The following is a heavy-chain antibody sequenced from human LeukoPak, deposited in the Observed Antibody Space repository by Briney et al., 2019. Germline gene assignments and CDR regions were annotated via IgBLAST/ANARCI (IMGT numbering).Heavy chain of an antibody. V-gene: IGHV3-30*19. Sequence: NPGRSLRLSCAASGFTFSSYGMHWVRQAPGKGLEWVAVIWYDGSNKYYADSVKGRFTISRDNSKNTPYLQMNSLRAEDTAVYYCARDSPPDCSSTSCYRYYYYGMDVWGQGTTVTVSS. CDR3: ARDSPPDCSSTSCYRYYYYGMDV. CDR1: GFTFSSYG. D-gene: IGHD2-2*01. J-gene: IGHJ6*02. CDR2: IWYDGSNK.